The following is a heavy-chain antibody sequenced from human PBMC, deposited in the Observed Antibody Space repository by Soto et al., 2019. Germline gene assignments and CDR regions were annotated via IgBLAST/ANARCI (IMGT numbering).Heavy chain of an antibody. Sequence: QVQLQESGPGLVKPSQTLTLTCTVSGGSIRSGGYYWSWIRQHPGKGLEWIGYIYYSGSTYYSPSLKSRLTISVDTSRNQFSLSLNSVTAADTAEYYCARMVTNYGVDVWGQGTTVTVSS. CDR1: GGSIRSGGYY. CDR2: IYYSGST. J-gene: IGHJ6*02. CDR3: ARMVTNYGVDV. V-gene: IGHV4-31*03. D-gene: IGHD5-18*01.